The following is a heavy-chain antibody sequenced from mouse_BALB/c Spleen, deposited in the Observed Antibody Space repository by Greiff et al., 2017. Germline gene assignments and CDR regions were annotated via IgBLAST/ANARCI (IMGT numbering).Heavy chain of an antibody. CDR2: IWAGGST. Sequence: QVQLQQSGPGLVAPSQSLSITCTVSGFSLTSYGVHWVRQPPGKGLEWLGVIWAGGSTNYNSALMSRLSISKDNSKSQVFLKMNSLQTDDTAMYYCARAGAMITTGYYFDYWGQGTTLTVSS. CDR3: ARAGAMITTGYYFDY. CDR1: GFSLTSYG. J-gene: IGHJ2*01. D-gene: IGHD2-4*01. V-gene: IGHV2-9*02.